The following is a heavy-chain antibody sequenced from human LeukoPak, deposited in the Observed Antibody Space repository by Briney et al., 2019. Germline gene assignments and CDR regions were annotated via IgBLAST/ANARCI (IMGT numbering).Heavy chain of an antibody. CDR3: AKGLLNTMTVLIN. J-gene: IGHJ3*01. CDR2: SSYDGSSK. D-gene: IGHD3-22*01. CDR1: GFTPSGHA. Sequence: GGSLSLSCTASGFTPSGHATHWVRHAPGKGLGWVAISSYDGSSKYLADSVKGRFTISRENTRNLAHLQMNSLRGEDTAVYYCAKGLLNTMTVLINWGQGTMVTVSS. V-gene: IGHV3-30*04.